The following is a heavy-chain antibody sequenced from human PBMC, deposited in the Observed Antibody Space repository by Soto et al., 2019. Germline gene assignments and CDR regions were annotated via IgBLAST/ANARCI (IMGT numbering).Heavy chain of an antibody. Sequence: NPSETLSLTCSVSGGSVSSGGYYWGWIRQTPGKGLEWIASMFHSGTKYYNPSLKHRVSISVDTSKNEISLKLSSSTAVDTAVYYCARRGGRAAATNWFDPWGQGILVTVSS. CDR3: ARRGGRAAATNWFDP. V-gene: IGHV4-39*01. CDR2: MFHSGTK. CDR1: GGSVSSGGYY. D-gene: IGHD6-13*01. J-gene: IGHJ5*02.